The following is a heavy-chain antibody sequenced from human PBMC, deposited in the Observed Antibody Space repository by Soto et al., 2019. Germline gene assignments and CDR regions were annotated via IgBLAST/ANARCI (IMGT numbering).Heavy chain of an antibody. CDR2: IYYSGST. CDR1: GGSISSGDYY. J-gene: IGHJ5*02. CDR3: ARSGHCGGGSCYHQFDP. V-gene: IGHV4-30-4*01. Sequence: SETLSLTCTVSGGSISSGDYYWSWIRQPPGKGLEWIGYIYYSGSTYYNPSLKSRVTISVDTSKNQFSLKLSSVTAADTAVYYCARSGHCGGGSCYHQFDPWGQGTLVTVSS. D-gene: IGHD2-15*01.